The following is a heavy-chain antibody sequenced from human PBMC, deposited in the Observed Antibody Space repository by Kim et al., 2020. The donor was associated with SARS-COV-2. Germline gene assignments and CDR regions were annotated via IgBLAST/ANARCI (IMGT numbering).Heavy chain of an antibody. V-gene: IGHV3-15*01. D-gene: IGHD6-6*01. CDR3: TVGPKYSSSSRYGMDV. Sequence: GGSLRLSCAASGFTFSNAWMSWVRQAPGKGLEWVGRIKSKTDGGTTDYAAPVKGRFTISRDDSKNTLYLQMNSLKTEDTAVYYCTVGPKYSSSSRYGMDVWGQGTTVTVSS. CDR1: GFTFSNAW. J-gene: IGHJ6*02. CDR2: IKSKTDGGTT.